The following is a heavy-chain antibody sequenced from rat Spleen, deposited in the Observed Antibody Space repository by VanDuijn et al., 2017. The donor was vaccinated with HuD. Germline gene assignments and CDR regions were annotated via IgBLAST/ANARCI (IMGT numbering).Heavy chain of an antibody. CDR3: TTDRDYYSSYIPRFAY. V-gene: IGHV5S13*01. CDR1: GFTFSTFA. Sequence: EVQLVESGGGLVQPGRSLKLSCAASGFTFSTFAMAWVRQAPKKGLEWVATITSGGSNTYYPDSVKGRFTISRDNAKSTQYLQMDSLRPEDTATYYCTTDRDYYSSYIPRFAYWGQGTLVTVSS. CDR2: ITSGGSNT. D-gene: IGHD1-2*01. J-gene: IGHJ3*01.